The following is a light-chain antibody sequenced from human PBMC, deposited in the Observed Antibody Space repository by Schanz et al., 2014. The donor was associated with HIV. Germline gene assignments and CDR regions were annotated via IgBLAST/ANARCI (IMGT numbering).Light chain of an antibody. CDR3: QQYNNWPPYT. J-gene: IGKJ2*01. CDR1: QSVKSSY. CDR2: GAS. Sequence: ENVLTQSPGTLSLSPGERATISCRASQSVKSSYLAWYQQKLGQAPRLLIYGASSRATGIPARFSGSGSGTEFTLTISSLQSEDFAVYYCQQYNNWPPYTFGQGTRLEI. V-gene: IGKV3-15*01.